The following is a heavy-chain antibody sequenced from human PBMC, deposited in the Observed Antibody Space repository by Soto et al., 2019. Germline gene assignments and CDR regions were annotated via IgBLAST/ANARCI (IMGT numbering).Heavy chain of an antibody. CDR1: GLIFDDFA. CDR3: TTDRSSSLEGGFDS. Sequence: EAQLVESGGATVQPGWSLRLSCVGSGLIFDDFAMHWVRQSPGKGLEWVSGISGNSGTVTYADSVRGRFTISRDNAENSLSLHMSNLRPEDTVFYFCTTDRSSSLEGGFDSWGQGTLVTVSS. V-gene: IGHV3-9*01. J-gene: IGHJ4*02. CDR2: ISGNSGTV. D-gene: IGHD3-16*02.